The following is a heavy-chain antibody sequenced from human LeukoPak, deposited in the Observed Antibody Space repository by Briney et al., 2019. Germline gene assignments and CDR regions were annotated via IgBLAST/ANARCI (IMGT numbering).Heavy chain of an antibody. CDR2: IYYSGST. CDR3: ARVQAAAGTRYYYYGMDV. Sequence: PSETLSLTCTVSGGSISSYYWSWMRQPPGKGLEWIGYIYYSGSTNYNPSPKSRVTISVDTSKNQFSLKLSSVTAADTAVYYCARVQAAAGTRYYYYGMDVWGQGTTVTVSS. V-gene: IGHV4-59*08. J-gene: IGHJ6*02. CDR1: GGSISSYY. D-gene: IGHD6-13*01.